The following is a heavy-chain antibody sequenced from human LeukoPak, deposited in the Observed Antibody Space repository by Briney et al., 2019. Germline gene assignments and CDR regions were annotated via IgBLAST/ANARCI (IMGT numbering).Heavy chain of an antibody. J-gene: IGHJ4*02. D-gene: IGHD5-18*01. CDR3: AKDLQLWSFDY. CDR1: GFTFSSYA. CDR2: ISGRGGST. Sequence: GGSLRLSCAASGFTFSSYAMSWVRQAPGKGLEWVSAISGRGGSTYYADSVKGRFTISRDNSKNALYLQMNSLRAEDTAVYYCAKDLQLWSFDYWGQGTLVTVSS. V-gene: IGHV3-23*01.